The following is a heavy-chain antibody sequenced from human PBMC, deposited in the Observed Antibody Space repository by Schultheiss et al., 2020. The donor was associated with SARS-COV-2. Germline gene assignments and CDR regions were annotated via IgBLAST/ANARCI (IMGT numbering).Heavy chain of an antibody. J-gene: IGHJ2*01. Sequence: SETLSLTCTVSGGSISSGGYYWSWIRQHPGKGLEWIGRIYTSGSTNYNPSLQSRVTISVDTSKNQFSLKLSSVTAADTAVYYCARNYGDVWYFDLWGRGTLVTVSS. V-gene: IGHV4-61*02. CDR2: IYTSGST. D-gene: IGHD4-17*01. CDR3: ARNYGDVWYFDL. CDR1: GGSISSGGYY.